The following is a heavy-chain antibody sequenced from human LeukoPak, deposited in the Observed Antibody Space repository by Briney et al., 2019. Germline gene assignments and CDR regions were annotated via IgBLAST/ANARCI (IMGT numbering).Heavy chain of an antibody. D-gene: IGHD4-23*01. Sequence: ASVKVSCKASGYTFTSYGISWVRQAPGQGLEWMGWISAYNGNTNYAQKLQGRVTMTTDTSTSTAYMELGSLRSDDTAVYYCARVTVVTHLSEVGHYYYYMDVWGKGTTVTVSS. V-gene: IGHV1-18*01. CDR2: ISAYNGNT. J-gene: IGHJ6*03. CDR1: GYTFTSYG. CDR3: ARVTVVTHLSEVGHYYYYMDV.